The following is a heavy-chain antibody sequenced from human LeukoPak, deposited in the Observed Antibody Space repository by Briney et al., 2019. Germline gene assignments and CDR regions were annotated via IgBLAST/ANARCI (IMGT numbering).Heavy chain of an antibody. CDR2: ISWNSGSI. D-gene: IGHD3-10*01. Sequence: GRSLRLSCAASGFTFDDYAMHWVRQAPGKGLEWVSGISWNSGSIGYADSVKGRFTISRDNAKNSLYLQMNSLRPEDTALYYCAKDIKSGTYWMDVWGQGTTVTVSS. CDR3: AKDIKSGTYWMDV. J-gene: IGHJ6*02. V-gene: IGHV3-9*01. CDR1: GFTFDDYA.